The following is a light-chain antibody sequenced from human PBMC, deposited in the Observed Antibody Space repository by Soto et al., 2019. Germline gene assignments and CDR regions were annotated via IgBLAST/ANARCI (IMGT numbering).Light chain of an antibody. V-gene: IGLV2-14*03. CDR2: DVS. CDR3: SSYTSGTTLVV. J-gene: IGLJ2*01. Sequence: QSALTQPASVSGSPGQSITISCTGTSSDVGGYNYVSWYQHHLGKAPKLMVFDVSNRPSGVSNRFSGSKSGNTASLTISGLQAEDEADYYCSSYTSGTTLVVFGGGTKLTVL. CDR1: SSDVGGYNY.